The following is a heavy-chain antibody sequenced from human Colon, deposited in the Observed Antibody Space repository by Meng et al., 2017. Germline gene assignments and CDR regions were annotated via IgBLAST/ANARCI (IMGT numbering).Heavy chain of an antibody. CDR2: IYHSGST. CDR3: ARVASGYPGVY. D-gene: IGHD5-12*01. J-gene: IGHJ4*02. V-gene: IGHV4-38-2*02. Sequence: SETLSLTCTVSNYSISSGYYWGWIRQPPGKGLEWIGSIYHSGSTYYNPSLKSRVTISVDTSKNHFSLKLSSETAADTAVYYCARVASGYPGVYWGRGTLVTVSS. CDR1: NYSISSGYY.